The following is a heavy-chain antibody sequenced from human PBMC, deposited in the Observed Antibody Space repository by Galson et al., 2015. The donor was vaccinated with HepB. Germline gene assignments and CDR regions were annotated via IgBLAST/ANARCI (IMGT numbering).Heavy chain of an antibody. CDR3: ARRISLVRGIITKPDYYYGMDV. CDR1: GFTFSSYW. V-gene: IGHV3-7*03. CDR2: INQDGSSK. D-gene: IGHD3-10*01. J-gene: IGHJ6*02. Sequence: SLRLSCAASGFTFSSYWMNWVRQAPGRGLEWVAHINQDGSSKYYVDSVEGRFTISRDNAKDSGYLQLDSLRAEDTAVYYCARRISLVRGIITKPDYYYGMDVWGQGTTVTVAS.